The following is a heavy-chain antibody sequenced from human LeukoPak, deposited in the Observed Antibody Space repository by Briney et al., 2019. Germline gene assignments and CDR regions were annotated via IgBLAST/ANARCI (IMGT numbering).Heavy chain of an antibody. CDR3: ARSPGILGTNYFDY. Sequence: PGGSLRLSCAASGFTFSSYAMHWVRQAPGKGLEWVAVISYDGSKNYADSVKGRFTISGDNSKNTLYLQMNSLRAEDTSVYYCARSPGILGTNYFDYWGQGTLVTVSS. J-gene: IGHJ4*02. V-gene: IGHV3-30*04. D-gene: IGHD1-26*01. CDR1: GFTFSSYA. CDR2: ISYDGSK.